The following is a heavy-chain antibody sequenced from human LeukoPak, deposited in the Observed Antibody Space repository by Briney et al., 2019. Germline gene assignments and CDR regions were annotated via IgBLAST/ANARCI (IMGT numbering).Heavy chain of an antibody. V-gene: IGHV4-31*03. CDR2: IYYSGST. CDR3: ARAGDDYGASGVWYFDL. CDR1: GDSIRSDY. J-gene: IGHJ2*01. Sequence: SETLSLTCTVSGDSIRSDYWSWIRQHPGKGLEWIGYIYYSGSTYYNPSLKSRVTISVDTSKNQFSLKLSSVTAADTAVYYCARAGDDYGASGVWYFDLWGRGTLVTVSS. D-gene: IGHD4-17*01.